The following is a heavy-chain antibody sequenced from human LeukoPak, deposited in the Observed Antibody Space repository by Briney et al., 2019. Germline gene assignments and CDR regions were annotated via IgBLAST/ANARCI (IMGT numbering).Heavy chain of an antibody. J-gene: IGHJ6*02. CDR2: ISSSSSYI. Sequence: GGSLRLSCAASGFTFSSYSMNWVRQAPGKGLEWVSSISSSSSYIYYADSVKGRFTISRDNAKNSLYLQMNSLRAEDTAVYYCARDPSITMVRGVMGSGMDVWGQGTTVTVSS. D-gene: IGHD3-10*01. CDR1: GFTFSSYS. V-gene: IGHV3-21*01. CDR3: ARDPSITMVRGVMGSGMDV.